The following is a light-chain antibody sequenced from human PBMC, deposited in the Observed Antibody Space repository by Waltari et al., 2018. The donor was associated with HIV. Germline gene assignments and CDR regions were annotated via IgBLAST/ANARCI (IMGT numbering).Light chain of an antibody. CDR2: KNF. CDR1: SSNIENDN. V-gene: IGLV1-47*01. Sequence: QSFLTQPPSASGTPGPTVTLSCSGSSSNIENDNVYWYQQLPGMTPKLLIYKNFLRPSGVPDRFAASKSGTSASLTISGLRSADEADYYCVGWDSSLSAYVFGAGTKVAVL. CDR3: VGWDSSLSAYV. J-gene: IGLJ1*01.